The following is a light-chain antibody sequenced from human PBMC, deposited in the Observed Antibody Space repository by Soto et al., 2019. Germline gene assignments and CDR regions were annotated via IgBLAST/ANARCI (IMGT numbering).Light chain of an antibody. V-gene: IGLV1-36*01. CDR3: EAWDDNLNGPV. J-gene: IGLJ3*02. CDR1: SSNIGNNA. CDR2: YDD. Sequence: QAVLTQPPSVSEAPRQRVTISCSGGSSNIGNNAVNWYQQLPGKPPKLLIYYDDLLPSGVSDRFSGSKSGTSASLAISGLQSDDEGDYYCEAWDDNLNGPVCGGGTQLTVL.